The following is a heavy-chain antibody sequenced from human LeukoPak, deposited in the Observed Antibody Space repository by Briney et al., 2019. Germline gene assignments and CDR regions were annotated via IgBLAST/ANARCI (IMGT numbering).Heavy chain of an antibody. Sequence: SETLSLTCTVSGGSISSYYWSWIRQPPGKGLEWIGYIYHSGSTNYNPSLESRVTISVDTSKNQFSLKLSSVTAADTAVYYCAGSFSGDYRTFDYWGQGTLVTVSS. CDR3: AGSFSGDYRTFDY. V-gene: IGHV4-59*12. CDR2: IYHSGST. CDR1: GGSISSYY. J-gene: IGHJ4*02. D-gene: IGHD1-26*01.